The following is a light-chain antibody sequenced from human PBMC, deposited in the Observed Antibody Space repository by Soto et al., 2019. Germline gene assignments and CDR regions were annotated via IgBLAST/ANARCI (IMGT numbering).Light chain of an antibody. J-gene: IGKJ1*01. CDR3: QQYNGYWS. CDR2: EAS. Sequence: DIQMIQSPSTLSASVGDRVTITCRASQSISGSLAWYQQKPGKAPKLLIYEASNLKSGAPLRISGGGSGTEYTLNISSLQPDDSASYYCQQYNGYWSFGQGTRVEI. CDR1: QSISGS. V-gene: IGKV1-5*03.